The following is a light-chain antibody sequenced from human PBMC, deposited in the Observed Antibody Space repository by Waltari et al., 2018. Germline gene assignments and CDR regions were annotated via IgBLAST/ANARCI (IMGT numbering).Light chain of an antibody. V-gene: IGKV1-33*01. CDR2: DTS. CDR1: QDISNY. Sequence: IQVTQSPSSLSASVGDRVTITCQASQDISNYLNWYQQKPGKAPKLLIYDTSQLQTGVPARFSGTGGGTDFTFTISSLQPEDIATYYCQQYENFPVTFGQGTRLEIK. CDR3: QQYENFPVT. J-gene: IGKJ5*01.